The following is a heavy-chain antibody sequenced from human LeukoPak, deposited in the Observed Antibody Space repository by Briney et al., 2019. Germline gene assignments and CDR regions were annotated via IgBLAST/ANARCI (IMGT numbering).Heavy chain of an antibody. J-gene: IGHJ4*02. Sequence: GGSLRLSCAASGFTFSSYGMHWVRQAPGKGLEGVAVISYDGSNKYYADSVKGRFTISRDNSKSTLYLQMNSLRVEDTAVYYCAKDLGIAVAPAGYFDYWGQGTLVTVSS. CDR3: AKDLGIAVAPAGYFDY. CDR1: GFTFSSYG. D-gene: IGHD6-19*01. V-gene: IGHV3-30*18. CDR2: ISYDGSNK.